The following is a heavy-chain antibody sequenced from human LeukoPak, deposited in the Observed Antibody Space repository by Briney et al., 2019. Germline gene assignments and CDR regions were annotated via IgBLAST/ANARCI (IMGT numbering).Heavy chain of an antibody. J-gene: IGHJ4*02. D-gene: IGHD6-25*01. CDR1: GFTFSSNW. Sequence: PGGSLRLSCTASGFTFSSNWMHWVRQAPGKGLVWVSRINIDGSSPSYADSVEGRFTISRDSAKNTLYLQMNSLRAEDTAVYYCVSYSSDWRWGQGTLVTVSS. CDR3: VSYSSDWR. V-gene: IGHV3-74*01. CDR2: INIDGSSP.